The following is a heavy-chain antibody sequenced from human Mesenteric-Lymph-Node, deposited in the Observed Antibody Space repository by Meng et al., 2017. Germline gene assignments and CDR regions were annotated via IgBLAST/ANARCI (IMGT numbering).Heavy chain of an antibody. Sequence: QVQCQQAGPGLVKTPQTPSLTCAISGDSVSTNSAAWNWIRQSPSGGLEWLGRTYYKSKWYNDYAESVKSRITINPDTSKNRFSLQLNSVTPEDTAVYYCARDPAAFDFWGQGILVTVSS. J-gene: IGHJ4*02. CDR3: ARDPAAFDF. CDR2: TYYKSKWYN. V-gene: IGHV6-1*01. CDR1: GDSVSTNSAA. D-gene: IGHD6-25*01.